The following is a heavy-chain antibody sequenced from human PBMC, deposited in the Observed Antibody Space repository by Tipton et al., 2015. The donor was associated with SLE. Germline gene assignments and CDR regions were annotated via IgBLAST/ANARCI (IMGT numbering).Heavy chain of an antibody. CDR3: ARVDYGDPNWFDP. D-gene: IGHD4-17*01. J-gene: IGHJ5*02. CDR2: IYTSGST. Sequence: TLSLTCAVYGGSFSGYYWSWIRQPPGKGLEWIGYIYTSGSTNYNPSLKSRVTISVDTSKNQFSLKLSSVTAADTAVYYCARVDYGDPNWFDPWGQGTLVTVSS. V-gene: IGHV4-4*09. CDR1: GGSFSGYY.